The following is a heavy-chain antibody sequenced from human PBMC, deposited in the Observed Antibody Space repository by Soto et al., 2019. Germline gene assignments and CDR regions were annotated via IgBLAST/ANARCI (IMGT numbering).Heavy chain of an antibody. Sequence: QVQLVQSGAEVKKPGSSVKVSCKVSGGTFSNYAIDWVRLAPGHGPEWMGGIVPIFGTTYYTQKFQGRATINADDSTTRAYLEMSSLRSEDTAIYDCARVEAVAGLYDSHGLDVWGQGTAGTVSS. CDR3: ARVEAVAGLYDSHGLDV. J-gene: IGHJ6*02. CDR2: IVPIFGTT. V-gene: IGHV1-69*12. CDR1: GGTFSNYA. D-gene: IGHD6-19*01.